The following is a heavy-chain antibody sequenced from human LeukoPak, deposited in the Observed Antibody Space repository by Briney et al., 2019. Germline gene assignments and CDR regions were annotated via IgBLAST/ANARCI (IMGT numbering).Heavy chain of an antibody. CDR1: GGSISSGDYY. Sequence: SETLSLTCTVSGGSISSGDYYWSWIRQPPGKGLEWIGYIYYSGSTYYNPSLKSRVTISVDTSKNLFSLKLSSVTAADTAVYYCARSMVVTAFDIWGQGTMVTVSS. V-gene: IGHV4-30-4*08. CDR3: ARSMVVTAFDI. D-gene: IGHD2-21*02. J-gene: IGHJ3*02. CDR2: IYYSGST.